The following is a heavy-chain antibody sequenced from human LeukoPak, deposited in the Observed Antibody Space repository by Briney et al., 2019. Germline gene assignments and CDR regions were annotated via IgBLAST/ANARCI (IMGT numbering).Heavy chain of an antibody. CDR3: ARDRSSTADAFDI. CDR2: INHSGST. J-gene: IGHJ3*02. D-gene: IGHD3-16*02. V-gene: IGHV4-34*01. CDR1: GGSFSGYY. Sequence: SETLSLTCAVYGGSFSGYYWSWIRQPPGKGLEWIGEINHSGSTNYNPSLKSRVTISVDKSKNQFSLKLSSVTAADTAVYYCARDRSSTADAFDIWGQGTMVTVSS.